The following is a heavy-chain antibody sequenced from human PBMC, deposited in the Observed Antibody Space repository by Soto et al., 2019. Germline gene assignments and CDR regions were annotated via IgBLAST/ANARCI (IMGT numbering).Heavy chain of an antibody. D-gene: IGHD3-16*01. CDR3: ARRYGGNFDY. CDR2: ISHDGSKT. CDR1: GFTLXSYG. V-gene: IGHV3-30*03. Sequence: GGSLRLSCAASGFTLXSYGIHWVRQAPGKGLEWVAVISHDGSKTNYADSVKGRVTISRDNSKDTVYLQMNSLRAEDTAVYYCARRYGGNFDYWGQGTLVTV. J-gene: IGHJ4*02.